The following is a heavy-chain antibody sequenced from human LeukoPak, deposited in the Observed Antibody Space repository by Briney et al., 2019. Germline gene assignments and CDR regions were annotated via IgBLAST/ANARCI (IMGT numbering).Heavy chain of an antibody. Sequence: GGSLRLSCAASGFSFSSYGMHWVRQAPGKGLEWVSAISGDGTYMMYADSVKGRLTISRGNSKSTLYLQMNSLRAEDTAVYYCAKGQNWGSVYFDYWGQGTLVTVSS. CDR1: GFSFSSYG. J-gene: IGHJ4*02. CDR3: AKGQNWGSVYFDY. V-gene: IGHV3-23*01. D-gene: IGHD7-27*01. CDR2: ISGDGTYM.